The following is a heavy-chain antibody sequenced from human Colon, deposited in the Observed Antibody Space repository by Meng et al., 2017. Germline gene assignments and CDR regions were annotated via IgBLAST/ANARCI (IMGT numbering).Heavy chain of an antibody. CDR2: ISDSGGTT. CDR1: GFTFSGYE. D-gene: IGHD4-17*01. Sequence: GESLKISCAASGFTFSGYEMNWVRQAPGKGLEWISYISDSGGTTYADSVKGRFTISRDNAKNSLFLQMNSLRAEDTAVYYCARGLTYGDSLVYYYYYYGMDVWGQGTTVTVSS. V-gene: IGHV3-48*03. J-gene: IGHJ6*02. CDR3: ARGLTYGDSLVYYYYYYGMDV.